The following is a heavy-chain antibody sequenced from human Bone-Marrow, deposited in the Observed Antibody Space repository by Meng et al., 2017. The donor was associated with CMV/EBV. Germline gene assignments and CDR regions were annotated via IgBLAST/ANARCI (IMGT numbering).Heavy chain of an antibody. D-gene: IGHD1-26*01. J-gene: IGHJ4*02. CDR3: AREALSGSYPYFDY. Sequence: GESLKISCAASGFTFSSYSMNWVRQAPGKGLEWVAKMKEDGSEEYYVDSVKGRFTISRDNAENSLHLQMNSLRAEDTAVYYCAREALSGSYPYFDYWGQGALVTVSS. CDR2: MKEDGSEE. V-gene: IGHV3-7*01. CDR1: GFTFSSYS.